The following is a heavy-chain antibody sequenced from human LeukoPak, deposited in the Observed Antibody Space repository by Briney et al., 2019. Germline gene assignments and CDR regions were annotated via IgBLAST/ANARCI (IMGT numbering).Heavy chain of an antibody. D-gene: IGHD6-19*01. CDR2: ISSSSSYI. V-gene: IGHV3-21*01. CDR1: GFTFSSYS. Sequence: GGSLRLSCAASGFTFSSYSMNWVRQAPGKGLEWVSSISSSSSYIYYADSVKVRFTISRDNAKNSLYLQMNSLRAEDTAVYYCARDDPSPGYSSGWPYFDYWGQGTLVTVSS. J-gene: IGHJ4*02. CDR3: ARDDPSPGYSSGWPYFDY.